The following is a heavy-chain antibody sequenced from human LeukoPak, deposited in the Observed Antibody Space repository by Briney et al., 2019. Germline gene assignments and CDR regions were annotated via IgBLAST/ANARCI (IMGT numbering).Heavy chain of an antibody. CDR3: AKTKEQQLVRLAFDC. V-gene: IGHV3-30*18. D-gene: IGHD6-13*01. CDR2: ISYDGGNK. Sequence: GRSLRLSCAASGFTFSSYGMHWVRQAPGKGLEWVAVISYDGGNKYYADSVKGRFTISRDNSKNTLYLQMNSLRAEDTAVYYCAKTKEQQLVRLAFDCWGQGTLVTVSS. CDR1: GFTFSSYG. J-gene: IGHJ4*02.